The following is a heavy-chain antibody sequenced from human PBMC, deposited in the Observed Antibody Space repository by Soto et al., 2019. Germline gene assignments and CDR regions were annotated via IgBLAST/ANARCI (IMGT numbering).Heavy chain of an antibody. CDR1: GFTFSSYW. D-gene: IGHD6-13*01. Sequence: GSLRLSCAASGFTFSSYWMSWVRQAPGKGLEWVANIKQDGSEKYYVDSVKGRFTISRDNAKNSLYLQMNSLRAEDTAVYYCARGRYSSNYYYYYYYMDVWGKGTTVTVSS. V-gene: IGHV3-7*01. CDR3: ARGRYSSNYYYYYYYMDV. J-gene: IGHJ6*03. CDR2: IKQDGSEK.